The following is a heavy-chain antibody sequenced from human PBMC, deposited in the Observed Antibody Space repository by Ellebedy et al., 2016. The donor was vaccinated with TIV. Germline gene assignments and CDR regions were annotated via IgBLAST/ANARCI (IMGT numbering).Heavy chain of an antibody. Sequence: GSLRLSXTVSGGSFSRSHWRWISQPAGKGLEWIGRIYTSGSTNYNPSLKSRVTMSVDTSKNQFSLKLSSVTAADTAVYYCASTYYYDSSGYYLDYWGQGTLVTVSS. J-gene: IGHJ4*02. D-gene: IGHD3-22*01. CDR1: GGSFSRSH. CDR3: ASTYYYDSSGYYLDY. CDR2: IYTSGST. V-gene: IGHV4-4*07.